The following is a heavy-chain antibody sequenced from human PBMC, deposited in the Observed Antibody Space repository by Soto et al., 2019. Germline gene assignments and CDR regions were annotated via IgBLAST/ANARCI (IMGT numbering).Heavy chain of an antibody. V-gene: IGHV4-34*01. D-gene: IGHD3-3*01. CDR1: GGPFSGYY. CDR3: ARGYDFWSGYSRSWFDP. J-gene: IGHJ5*02. Sequence: PSETLSLTCAVYGGPFSGYYWSWIRQPPGKGLEWIGEINHSGSTNYNPSLKSRVTISVDTSKNQFSLKLSSVTAADTAVYYRARGYDFWSGYSRSWFDPWGQGTLVTVSS. CDR2: INHSGST.